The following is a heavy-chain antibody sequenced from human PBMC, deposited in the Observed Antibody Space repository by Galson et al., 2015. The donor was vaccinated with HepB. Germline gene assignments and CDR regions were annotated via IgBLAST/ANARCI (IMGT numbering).Heavy chain of an antibody. J-gene: IGHJ5*02. D-gene: IGHD6-13*01. CDR3: ARVYSSSWYPGDVGFDP. Sequence: SLRLSCAASGFTFSSYAMHWVRQAPGKGLEYVSAISSNGGSTYYANSVKGRFTISRDNSKNTLYLQMGSLRAEDMAVYYCARVYSSSWYPGDVGFDPWGQGTLVTVSS. CDR2: ISSNGGST. CDR1: GFTFSSYA. V-gene: IGHV3-64*01.